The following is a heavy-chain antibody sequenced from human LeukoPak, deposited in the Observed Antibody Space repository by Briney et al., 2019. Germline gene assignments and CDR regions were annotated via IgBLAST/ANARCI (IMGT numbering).Heavy chain of an antibody. J-gene: IGHJ5*02. Sequence: GASVKVSCKASGYTFTSYDINWVRQATGQGLEWMGWMNPNSGNTGYAQKFQGRVTMTTDTSTSTAYMELRSLRSDDTAVYYCARDRPLEFMVRGANWFDPWGQGTLVTVSS. D-gene: IGHD3-10*01. CDR1: GYTFTSYD. CDR2: MNPNSGNT. V-gene: IGHV1-8*01. CDR3: ARDRPLEFMVRGANWFDP.